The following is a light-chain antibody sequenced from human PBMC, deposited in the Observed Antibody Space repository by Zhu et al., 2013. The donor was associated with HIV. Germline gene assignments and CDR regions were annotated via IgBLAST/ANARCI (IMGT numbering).Light chain of an antibody. Sequence: QSALTQPPSASGSLGQSVTISCTGTSSDIGAYNYVSWYQQHPGKAPKLIIYEVNKRPSGVPDRFSGSKSGNTASLTISGLQAEDEADYYCSSYTSSITLVVFGGGTKLTVL. CDR3: SSYTSSITLVV. J-gene: IGLJ3*02. CDR1: SSDIGAYNY. V-gene: IGLV2-8*01. CDR2: EVN.